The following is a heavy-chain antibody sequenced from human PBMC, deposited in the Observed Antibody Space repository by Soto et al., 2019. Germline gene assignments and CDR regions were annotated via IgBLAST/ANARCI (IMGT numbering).Heavy chain of an antibody. J-gene: IGHJ3*02. Sequence: ASVEVACKTSGYTFTNHGINWVRQAPGQGLEWMGWINPYNANTNYAQKPQGRVTMATDTPTSTAYMDVRSLTSDDTAVYYCARDRVAGIWGDAFDIWDQGTMVTASS. V-gene: IGHV1-18*04. CDR3: ARDRVAGIWGDAFDI. CDR1: GYTFTNHG. CDR2: INPYNANT. D-gene: IGHD3-16*01.